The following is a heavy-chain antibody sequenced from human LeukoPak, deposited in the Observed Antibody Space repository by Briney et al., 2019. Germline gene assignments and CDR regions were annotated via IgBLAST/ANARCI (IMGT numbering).Heavy chain of an antibody. J-gene: IGHJ6*02. D-gene: IGHD6-19*01. Sequence: SETLSLTCTVSGGSISSGSYYWSWIRQPAGKGLEWIGRVYTSGSTNYNPSLKSRVTISVDTSKNQFSLKLSSVTAADTAVYYCATSYSSGWTYYYYGMDVWGQGTTVTISS. CDR2: VYTSGST. V-gene: IGHV4-61*02. CDR3: ATSYSSGWTYYYYGMDV. CDR1: GGSISSGSYY.